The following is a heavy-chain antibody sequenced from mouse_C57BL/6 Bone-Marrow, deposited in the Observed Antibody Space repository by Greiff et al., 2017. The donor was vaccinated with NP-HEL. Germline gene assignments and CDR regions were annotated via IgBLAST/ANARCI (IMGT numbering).Heavy chain of an antibody. CDR3: ARRGFYYGNYDYFDY. CDR2: IYPSSGNT. J-gene: IGHJ2*01. V-gene: IGHV1-81*01. CDR1: GYTFTSYG. Sequence: QVQLQQSGAELARPGASVKLSCKASGYTFTSYGISWVKQRTGQGLEWIGEIYPSSGNTYYNEKFKGKATLTADKSSSTAYMELRSLTSEDTAVYFCARRGFYYGNYDYFDYWGQGTTLTVSS. D-gene: IGHD2-1*01.